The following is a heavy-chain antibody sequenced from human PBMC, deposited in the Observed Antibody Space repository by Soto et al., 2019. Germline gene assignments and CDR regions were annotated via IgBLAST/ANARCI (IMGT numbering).Heavy chain of an antibody. CDR2: ISGSGGST. D-gene: IGHD6-13*01. CDR1: GFTFSSYA. Sequence: GWSLRLSCAASGFTFSSYAMSWVRQAPGKGLEWVSAISGSGGSTYYADSVKGRFTISRDNSKNTLYLQMNSLRAEDTAVYYCAKSTAAGKYYFDYWGQGTLVTVSS. J-gene: IGHJ4*02. V-gene: IGHV3-23*01. CDR3: AKSTAAGKYYFDY.